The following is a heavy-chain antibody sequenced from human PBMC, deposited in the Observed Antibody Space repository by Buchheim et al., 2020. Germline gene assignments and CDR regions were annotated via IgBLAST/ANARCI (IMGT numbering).Heavy chain of an antibody. V-gene: IGHV3-23*01. J-gene: IGHJ4*02. CDR1: GFTFSSYA. CDR2: ISGSGDTT. CDR3: AKSRSYYDFWSGLD. Sequence: EVQLLESGGGLVQPGGSMRLSCAASGFTFSSYAMSWVRQAPGKGLEWVSSISGSGDTTYYADSVKGRFTISRDNSKNTLFLQMSRRRAENTAVYYWAKSRSYYDFWSGLDWGQGTL. D-gene: IGHD3-3*01.